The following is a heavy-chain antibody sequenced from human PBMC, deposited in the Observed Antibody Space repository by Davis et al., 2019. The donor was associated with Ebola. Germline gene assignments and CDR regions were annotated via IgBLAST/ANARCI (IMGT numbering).Heavy chain of an antibody. D-gene: IGHD3-3*01. Sequence: MPSETLSLTFSVSGDSISEGGYYSICLRPPPGMGLEFIGYVYHRGSAYYNASLKSRVSMSMDTSKNLLSLKLTSVTAADTALYFCARENFWSGYHYDLWGQGTLVTVSS. CDR1: GDSISEGGYY. CDR2: VYHRGSA. V-gene: IGHV4-31*03. J-gene: IGHJ5*02. CDR3: ARENFWSGYHYDL.